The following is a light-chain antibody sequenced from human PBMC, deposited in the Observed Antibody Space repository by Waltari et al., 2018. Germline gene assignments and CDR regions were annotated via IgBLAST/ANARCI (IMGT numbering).Light chain of an antibody. V-gene: IGLV1-44*01. CDR1: SSNIGSHH. CDR3: ASWDDSLNGML. J-gene: IGLJ3*02. CDR2: SDD. Sequence: QSVLTQPPSASGTPGHWVTTSCSGRSSNIGSHHVYGYQPAPGTAPRLLIYSDDQRPSVVPDRFSGSKSGTSASLAISALQSEDESDFFCASWDDSLNGMLFGGGTHLTVL.